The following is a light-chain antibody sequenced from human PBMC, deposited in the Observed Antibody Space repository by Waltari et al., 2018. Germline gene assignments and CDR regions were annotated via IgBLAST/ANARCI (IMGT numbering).Light chain of an antibody. Sequence: QSALTQPRSVSGSPGQSVTISCTGTNSDVGGYDFVSWYQQYPGKAPKLIIYDVYKGPPGVPDRFSGSKSGNTASLSISGLLNEDEADFYCCSYAGADSSVLFGGGTTLTVL. CDR2: DVY. CDR1: NSDVGGYDF. CDR3: CSYAGADSSVL. J-gene: IGLJ2*01. V-gene: IGLV2-11*01.